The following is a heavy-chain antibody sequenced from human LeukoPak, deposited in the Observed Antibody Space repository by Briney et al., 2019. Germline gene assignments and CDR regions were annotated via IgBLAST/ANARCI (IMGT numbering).Heavy chain of an antibody. CDR2: IDNAGSIT. V-gene: IGHV3-74*03. CDR3: AGFGVVIQDAFDI. J-gene: IGHJ3*02. Sequence: GGSLRLSCAASGFTFSNYWIHWVRQAPGKGLVWVSRIDNAGSITTYADSVKGRFTISRDNAENTLYLQMNSLRVEDTAVYYCAGFGVVIQDAFDIWGQGTLVTVSS. CDR1: GFTFSNYW. D-gene: IGHD3-3*01.